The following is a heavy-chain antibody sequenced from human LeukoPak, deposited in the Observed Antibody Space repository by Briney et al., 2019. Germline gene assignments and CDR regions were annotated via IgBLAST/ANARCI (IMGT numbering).Heavy chain of an antibody. CDR2: VNPNSGNT. Sequence: ASVKVSCKASGGTFSSYAISWVRQATGQGLEWMGWVNPNSGNTGYAQKFQGRVTITRNTSISTAYMELNSLRAEDTAVYYCAKDRGSSPRNPGDYWGQGTLVTVSS. D-gene: IGHD6-13*01. CDR3: AKDRGSSPRNPGDY. CDR1: GGTFSSYA. J-gene: IGHJ4*02. V-gene: IGHV1-8*03.